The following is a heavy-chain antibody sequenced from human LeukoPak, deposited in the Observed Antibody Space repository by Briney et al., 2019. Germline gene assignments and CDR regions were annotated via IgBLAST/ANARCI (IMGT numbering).Heavy chain of an antibody. V-gene: IGHV1-18*01. CDR3: ARDVPDYYDSSGYYYGFDY. CDR2: SSAYNGNT. J-gene: IGHJ4*02. D-gene: IGHD3-22*01. CDR1: GYTFTSYG. Sequence: ASAKVSCKASGYTFTSYGISWVGQAPGQGLEWMGWSSAYNGNTNYAQKLQGRVTMTTDTSTSTAYMELRSLRSDDTAVYYCARDVPDYYDSSGYYYGFDYWGQGTLVTVSS.